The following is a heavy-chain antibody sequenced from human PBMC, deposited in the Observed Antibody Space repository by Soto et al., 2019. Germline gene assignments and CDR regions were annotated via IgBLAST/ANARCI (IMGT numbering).Heavy chain of an antibody. V-gene: IGHV6-1*01. CDR2: TYYRTKWYN. CDR1: GDSVSSNSAA. CDR3: ARWTQGSHALEL. Sequence: SPTLSLTSAISGDSVSSNSAAWNWLRQSPSRGLEWLGKTYYRTKWYNDYAVSVKSRITINPDTSKNQFSLQLNSVTPEDTAVNYCARWTQGSHALELWGQGTMVTVSS. J-gene: IGHJ3*01.